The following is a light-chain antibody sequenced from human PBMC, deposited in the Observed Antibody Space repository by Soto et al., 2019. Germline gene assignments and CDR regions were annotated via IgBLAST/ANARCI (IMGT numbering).Light chain of an antibody. CDR3: QQYGTSLYT. V-gene: IGKV3-20*01. CDR2: GAS. Sequence: EIVLTQSPGTLSLSPGERATLSCSASQSVNSNYLAWYQHKPGQAPRLLIYGASSRATGIPDRFSGSGSGTDFTLTISRLEPEDFALYYCQQYGTSLYTFGQGTKVDIK. CDR1: QSVNSNY. J-gene: IGKJ2*01.